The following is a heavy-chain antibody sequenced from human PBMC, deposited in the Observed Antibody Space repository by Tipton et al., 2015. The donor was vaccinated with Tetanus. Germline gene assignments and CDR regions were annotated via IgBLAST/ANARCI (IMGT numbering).Heavy chain of an antibody. CDR1: GFTFSSQW. D-gene: IGHD2/OR15-2a*01. CDR3: VRRWFGTQYYFGMDV. J-gene: IGHJ6*02. CDR2: IKQDGTDY. Sequence: SLRLSCAASGFTFSSQWMSWVRQAPGKGLEWVANIKQDGTDYRYVDSVKGRFTISRDNAKNSLYLQMNSPSADDTAVYYCVRRWFGTQYYFGMDVWGQGTTVTVSS. V-gene: IGHV3-7*03.